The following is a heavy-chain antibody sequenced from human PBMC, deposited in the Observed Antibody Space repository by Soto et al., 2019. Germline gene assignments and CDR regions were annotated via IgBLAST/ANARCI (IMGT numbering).Heavy chain of an antibody. V-gene: IGHV4-34*01. D-gene: IGHD3-10*01. CDR2: INHSGST. J-gene: IGHJ5*02. Sequence: SETLSLTCAVYGGSFSGYYWSWIRQPPGKGLEWIGEINHSGSTNYNPSLKSRVTISVDTSKNQFSLKLSSVTAADTAVYYCARDLPLRGTMVRGPFDPWGQGTLVTVSS. CDR3: ARDLPLRGTMVRGPFDP. CDR1: GGSFSGYY.